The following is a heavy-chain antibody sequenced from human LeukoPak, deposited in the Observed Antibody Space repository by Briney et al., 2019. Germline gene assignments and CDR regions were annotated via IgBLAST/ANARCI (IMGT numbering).Heavy chain of an antibody. D-gene: IGHD1-26*01. CDR1: GYTFTGYY. J-gene: IGHJ6*03. CDR3: ARAPSIVGYYYYYMDV. CDR2: IIPIFGTA. Sequence: GASVKVSCKASGYTFTGYYMHWVRQAPGQGLEWMGGIIPIFGTANYAQKFQGRVTITADKSTSTAYMELSSLRSEDTAVYYCARAPSIVGYYYYYMDVWGKGTTVTVSS. V-gene: IGHV1-69*06.